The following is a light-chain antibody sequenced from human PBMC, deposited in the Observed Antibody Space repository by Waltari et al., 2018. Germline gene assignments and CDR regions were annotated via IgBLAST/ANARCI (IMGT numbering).Light chain of an antibody. CDR2: WAS. CDR3: QQYYSTPFT. CDR1: QSILYSSNNKNY. J-gene: IGKJ4*01. Sequence: DIVMTQSPDSLAVSLGERATLNCKSTQSILYSSNNKNYLAWYQQKPGQSPKLLFYWASTRESGVPDRFSGSGSGTDFTLTTSSLQTEDVAVYYCQQYYSTPFTFGGGTKVEIK. V-gene: IGKV4-1*01.